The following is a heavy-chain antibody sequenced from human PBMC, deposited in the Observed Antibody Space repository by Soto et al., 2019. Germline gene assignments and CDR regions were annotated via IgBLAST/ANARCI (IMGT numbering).Heavy chain of an antibody. CDR3: ATGASACSGGSCYSFDY. V-gene: IGHV1-24*01. CDR2: FDPEDGET. D-gene: IGHD2-15*01. Sequence: ASVKVSCKVSGYTLTELSMHWVRQAPGKGLEWMGGFDPEDGETIYAQKFQGRVTMTEDTSTDTAYMELSSLRSEDTAVYYCATGASACSGGSCYSFDYWGQGPLVTVSS. J-gene: IGHJ4*02. CDR1: GYTLTELS.